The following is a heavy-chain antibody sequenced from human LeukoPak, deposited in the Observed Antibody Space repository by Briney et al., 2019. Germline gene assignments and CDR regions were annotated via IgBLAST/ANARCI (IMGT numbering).Heavy chain of an antibody. V-gene: IGHV3-23*01. D-gene: IGHD6-13*01. J-gene: IGHJ4*02. Sequence: GESLSLSCAASGFTFSSYAVSWVRQAPGQGMEWVSAISGSGGSTYYADSVKGRFTISRDNSRNTLYLQMNSLRAEDTAVYYCAKDHYGQQLVRGYFDYWGQGTLVTVSS. CDR3: AKDHYGQQLVRGYFDY. CDR2: ISGSGGST. CDR1: GFTFSSYA.